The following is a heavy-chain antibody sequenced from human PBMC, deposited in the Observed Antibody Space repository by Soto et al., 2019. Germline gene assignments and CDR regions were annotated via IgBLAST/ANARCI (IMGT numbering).Heavy chain of an antibody. CDR3: ARTSRDYAVGYYYGMDV. J-gene: IGHJ6*02. CDR2: IYYSGST. Sequence: SETLSLTCTVSGGSISSSSYYWGWIRQPPGKGLEWIGSIYYSGSTYYNPSLKSRVTISVDTSKNQFSLKLSSVTAADTAVYYCARTSRDYAVGYYYGMDVWGQGTTVTVS. CDR1: GGSISSSSYY. V-gene: IGHV4-39*01. D-gene: IGHD3-16*01.